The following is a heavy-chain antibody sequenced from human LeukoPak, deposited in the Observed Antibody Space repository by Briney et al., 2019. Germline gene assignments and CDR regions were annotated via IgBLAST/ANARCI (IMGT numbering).Heavy chain of an antibody. V-gene: IGHV3-48*01. Sequence: GGSLRLSCAASGFTFSGYSMNWVRQAPGKGLEWVSYISSSSSTIYYADSVKGRFTISRDNAKNSLYLQMNSLRAEDTAVYYCARERGILVVPAATIDYWGQGTLVTVSS. CDR2: ISSSSSTI. CDR1: GFTFSGYS. CDR3: ARERGILVVPAATIDY. D-gene: IGHD2-2*01. J-gene: IGHJ4*02.